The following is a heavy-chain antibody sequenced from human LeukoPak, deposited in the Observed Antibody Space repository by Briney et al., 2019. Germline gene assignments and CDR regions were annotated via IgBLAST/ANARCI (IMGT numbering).Heavy chain of an antibody. CDR2: ISSSSSSYI. CDR1: GFTFSSYS. CDR3: AREGSGYYSDYGLDV. V-gene: IGHV3-21*01. Sequence: GRSLRLSCAASGFTFSSYSMNWVRQAPGKGLEWVSSISSSSSSYIYYADSVKGRFTISRDNAKNSLYLQMHSLSAEDTAVYYCAREGSGYYSDYGLDVWGQGTTVTVSS. J-gene: IGHJ6*02. D-gene: IGHD3-22*01.